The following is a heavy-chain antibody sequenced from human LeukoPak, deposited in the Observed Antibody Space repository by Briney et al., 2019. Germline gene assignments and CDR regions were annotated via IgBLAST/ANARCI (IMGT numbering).Heavy chain of an antibody. CDR2: ILYSRIT. V-gene: IGHV4-39*01. CDR1: GPSLSSISYY. CDR3: ARGVTPSRNDAFDI. Sequence: SETLSLTCTLSGPSLSSISYYWGWTRQPPGKRLEGFGTILYSRITYYNPSLKTRVTITVPTSKHPLTLKLSSVTAADTAVYYFARGVTPSRNDAFDIWGQGTMVTVSS. D-gene: IGHD6-13*01. J-gene: IGHJ3*02.